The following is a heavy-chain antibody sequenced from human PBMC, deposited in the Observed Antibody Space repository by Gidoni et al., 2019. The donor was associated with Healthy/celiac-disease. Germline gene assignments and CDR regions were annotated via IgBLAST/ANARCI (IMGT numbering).Heavy chain of an antibody. CDR1: GFTVSSNY. Sequence: EVQLVASGAGLIQPGGSLTLSCAASGFTVSSNYMSWVRQAPGKGLEWVSVIYSGGSTYYADSVKGRFTISRDNSKNTLYLQMNSLRAEDTAVYYCARVRALIHGIDYWGQGTLVTVSS. CDR3: ARVRALIHGIDY. D-gene: IGHD2-8*01. J-gene: IGHJ4*02. CDR2: IYSGGST. V-gene: IGHV3-53*01.